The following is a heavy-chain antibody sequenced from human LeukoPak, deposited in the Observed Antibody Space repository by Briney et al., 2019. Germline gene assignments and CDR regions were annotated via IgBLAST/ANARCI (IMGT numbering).Heavy chain of an antibody. D-gene: IGHD4-23*01. CDR2: IFSNDEK. CDR1: GFSLSNARMG. V-gene: IGHV2-26*01. J-gene: IGHJ4*02. CDR3: ARIDYGGKGCVDY. Sequence: SGPVLVKPTETLTLTCTVSGFSLSNARMGVSWIRQPPGKALEWLAHIFSNDEKSYSTFLKSRLTISKDTSKSQVVLTMTNMDPVDTATYYCARIDYGGKGCVDYWGQGTLVTVSS.